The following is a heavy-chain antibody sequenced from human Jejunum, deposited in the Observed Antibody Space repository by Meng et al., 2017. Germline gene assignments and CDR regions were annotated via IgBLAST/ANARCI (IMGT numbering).Heavy chain of an antibody. D-gene: IGHD2-15*01. Sequence: QRVASGAEVQKPGASGKVSCKASGYTVTSYALHWVRQAPGQRLEWMGWINTDNGKTKYSQKFQGRVTITWDTSASTVHMELHSLTSEDTAVYYCARVYCSGGSCYEPNWFDPWGQGTLVTVSS. CDR2: INTDNGKT. J-gene: IGHJ5*02. CDR3: ARVYCSGGSCYEPNWFDP. CDR1: GYTVTSYA. V-gene: IGHV1-3*04.